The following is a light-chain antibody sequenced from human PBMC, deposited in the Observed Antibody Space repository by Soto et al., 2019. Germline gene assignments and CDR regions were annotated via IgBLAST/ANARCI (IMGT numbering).Light chain of an antibody. Sequence: QSALTQPPSASGSPGQSVTISCTGTSSDVGGNNFVSWYQQHPGKAPKLMIYEVTKRPSGVPDRFSGSKSGNTASLTVSGIKAEDEADYYCSSYAGSNNYVFGSGTKLTVL. CDR3: SSYAGSNNYV. CDR1: SSDVGGNNF. CDR2: EVT. V-gene: IGLV2-8*01. J-gene: IGLJ1*01.